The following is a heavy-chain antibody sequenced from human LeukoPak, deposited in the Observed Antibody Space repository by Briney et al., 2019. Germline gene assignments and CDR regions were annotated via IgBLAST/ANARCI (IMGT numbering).Heavy chain of an antibody. D-gene: IGHD5-18*01. Sequence: SVKVSCKASGGTFSSYAISWVRQAPGQGLEWMGGIIPVFGTANYAQKFQGRVTITADESTSTAYMELSSLRSEDTAVYYCASEPGGYSYGHPVYFDYWGQGTLVTVSS. CDR3: ASEPGGYSYGHPVYFDY. J-gene: IGHJ4*02. CDR2: IIPVFGTA. V-gene: IGHV1-69*01. CDR1: GGTFSSYA.